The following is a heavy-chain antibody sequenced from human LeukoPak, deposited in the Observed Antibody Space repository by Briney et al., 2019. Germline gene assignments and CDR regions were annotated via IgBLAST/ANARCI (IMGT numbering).Heavy chain of an antibody. CDR1: GLTLSSYN. CDR3: SRLVYSGSWSYFYY. D-gene: IGHD6-13*01. J-gene: IGHJ4*02. CDR2: ISRSSGDI. V-gene: IGHV3-21*01. Sequence: GGSLRLSCAASGLTLSSYNMDEARQAPGKGLEWVASISRSSGDIYYADSVKGRFTISRDNAQKSLYLQLHSRRAEDTAVHYCSRLVYSGSWSYFYYWGQGTLVTVSS.